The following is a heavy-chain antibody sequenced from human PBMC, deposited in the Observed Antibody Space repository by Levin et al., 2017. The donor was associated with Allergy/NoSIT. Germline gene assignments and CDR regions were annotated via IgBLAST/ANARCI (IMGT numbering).Heavy chain of an antibody. J-gene: IGHJ6*03. CDR2: ISYDGSNK. D-gene: IGHD2-2*01. Sequence: GGSLRLSCAASGFTFSSYAMHWVRQAPGKGLEWVAVISYDGSNKYYADSVKGRFTISRDNSKNTLYLQMNSLRAEDTAVYYCATPGVVPAAMSDYYYMDVWGKGTTVTVSS. CDR1: GFTFSSYA. V-gene: IGHV3-30-3*01. CDR3: ATPGVVPAAMSDYYYMDV.